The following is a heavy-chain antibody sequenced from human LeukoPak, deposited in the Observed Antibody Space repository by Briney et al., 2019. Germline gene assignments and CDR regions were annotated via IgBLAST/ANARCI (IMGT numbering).Heavy chain of an antibody. CDR2: ISSSGSTI. CDR3: AELGITMIGGV. J-gene: IGHJ6*04. D-gene: IGHD3-10*02. V-gene: IGHV3-48*03. Sequence: GGSLRLSCAASGFTFSSYEMNWGRQGPGKGPGWVSYISSSGSTIYYAESVKGRYTISRDNAKNSLYLQMNSLRAEDTAVYYCAELGITMIGGVWGKGTTVTISS. CDR1: GFTFSSYE.